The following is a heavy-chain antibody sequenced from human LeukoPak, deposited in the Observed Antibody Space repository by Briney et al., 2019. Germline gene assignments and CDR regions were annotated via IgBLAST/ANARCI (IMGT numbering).Heavy chain of an antibody. Sequence: GGSLRLSCAASGFTFSSYSINWVRQAPGKGLEWVSYISSSSTTIYSADSVKGRFTISRDNAKNSLYLQMNSLRAEDTAVYYCAKIKQSGDYVYYYYVMDVWGQGTTVTVSS. CDR1: GFTFSSYS. CDR3: AKIKQSGDYVYYYYVMDV. CDR2: ISSSSTTI. V-gene: IGHV3-48*04. D-gene: IGHD4-17*01. J-gene: IGHJ6*02.